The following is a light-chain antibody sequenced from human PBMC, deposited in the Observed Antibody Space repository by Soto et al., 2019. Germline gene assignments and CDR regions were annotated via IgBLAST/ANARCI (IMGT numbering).Light chain of an antibody. V-gene: IGLV1-44*01. CDR1: SSNIGSNT. J-gene: IGLJ2*01. CDR3: AAWDGSLNGWV. Sequence: QSVLTQAPSASGTPGQRVTISCSGSSSNIGSNTVSWYQQVPGTAPKLLIYSNDQRPSGVPDRSSGSKSGTSASLAIGGLQSEDEADYYCAAWDGSLNGWVFGGGTKVTVL. CDR2: SND.